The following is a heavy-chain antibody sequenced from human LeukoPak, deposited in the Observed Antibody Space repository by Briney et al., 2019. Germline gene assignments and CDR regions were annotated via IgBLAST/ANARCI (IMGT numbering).Heavy chain of an antibody. CDR3: ARENIPSSFYYYYGVDV. CDR2: IWYDGSNK. CDR1: GFTFSSYG. J-gene: IGHJ6*02. Sequence: GGSLRLSCAASGFTFSSYGMHWVRQAPGKGLEWVAVIWYDGSNKYYADSVKGRFTISRDNSKNTLYLQMNSLRAEDTAVYYCARENIPSSFYYYYGVDVWGQGTTVTVSS. V-gene: IGHV3-33*08. D-gene: IGHD2/OR15-2a*01.